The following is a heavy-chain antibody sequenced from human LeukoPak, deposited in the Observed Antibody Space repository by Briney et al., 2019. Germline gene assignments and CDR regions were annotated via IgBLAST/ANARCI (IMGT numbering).Heavy chain of an antibody. CDR1: GYTFTSYG. CDR2: ISAYNGNT. CDR3: AREIAAAGNSVSDY. J-gene: IGHJ4*02. Sequence: GASVKVSCKASGYTFTSYGISWVRQAPGQGLEWMGWISAYNGNTNYAQKLRGRVTMTTDTSTSTAYMELRSLRSDDTAVYYCAREIAAAGNSVSDYWGQGTLVTVSS. D-gene: IGHD6-13*01. V-gene: IGHV1-18*01.